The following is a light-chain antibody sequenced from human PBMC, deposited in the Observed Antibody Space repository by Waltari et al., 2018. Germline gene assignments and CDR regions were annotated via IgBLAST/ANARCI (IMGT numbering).Light chain of an antibody. CDR2: AVQ. Sequence: QSALTQPASVSGSPGQSITISCPGPSSAVGSYNLVPWYQQHPGTAPKPRIYAVQERPSGVPDRFSGSKSANTASLTISGLQAEDEADYFCCSYAGDYKVVFGGGTKLTVL. CDR1: SSAVGSYNL. CDR3: CSYAGDYKVV. J-gene: IGLJ2*01. V-gene: IGLV2-23*02.